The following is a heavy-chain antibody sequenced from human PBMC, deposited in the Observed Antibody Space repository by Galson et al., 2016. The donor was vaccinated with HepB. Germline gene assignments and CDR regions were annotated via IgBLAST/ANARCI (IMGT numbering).Heavy chain of an antibody. J-gene: IGHJ5*02. V-gene: IGHV1-24*01. Sequence: SVKVSCKVSGYTLTELSVHWVRQTPGKGLEWMGGFDPENGETIYAQNFKGRVTMTQDTSTDTAYLELTSLRSEDTAVYYCTTILRGLYHRFVNWFDPWGQGTLVTVSS. D-gene: IGHD2-2*01. CDR2: FDPENGET. CDR1: GYTLTELS. CDR3: TTILRGLYHRFVNWFDP.